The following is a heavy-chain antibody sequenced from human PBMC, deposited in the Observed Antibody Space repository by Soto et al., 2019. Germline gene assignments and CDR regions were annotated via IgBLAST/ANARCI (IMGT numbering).Heavy chain of an antibody. CDR3: ARLPTYYDFWSGYYSMYYYYGMDV. J-gene: IGHJ6*02. CDR1: GYSFTSYW. Sequence: LGESLKISCKGSGYSFTSYWIGWVRQMPGKGLEWMGIIYPGDSDTRYSPSFQGQVTISADKSISTAYLQWSSLKASDTAMYYCARLPTYYDFWSGYYSMYYYYGMDVWGQGTTVTVSS. D-gene: IGHD3-3*01. CDR2: IYPGDSDT. V-gene: IGHV5-51*01.